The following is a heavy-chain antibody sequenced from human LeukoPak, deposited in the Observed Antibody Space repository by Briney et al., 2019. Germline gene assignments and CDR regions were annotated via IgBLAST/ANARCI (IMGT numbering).Heavy chain of an antibody. D-gene: IGHD1-26*01. J-gene: IGHJ3*02. CDR1: GDSVSSNSAT. V-gene: IGHV6-1*01. CDR2: TSYRSKWYN. Sequence: PSQTLSLTCAISGDSVSSNSATWNGVRQSPSRGLEWLGRTSYRSKWYNDYAVSVKSRITINPDTSKNQFSLQLNSVTPQDTAVYYCARGNSDLRAFDIWGQGTMVAVSS. CDR3: ARGNSDLRAFDI.